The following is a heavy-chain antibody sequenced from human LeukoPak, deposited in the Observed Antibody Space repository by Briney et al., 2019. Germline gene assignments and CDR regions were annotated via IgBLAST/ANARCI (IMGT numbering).Heavy chain of an antibody. CDR2: IYHSGST. D-gene: IGHD3-22*01. V-gene: IGHV4-4*02. Sequence: PSETLSLTCAVSGGSISSSNWWSWVRQPPGKGLEWIGEIYHSGSTNYSPSLKSRVTISVDKSKNQFSLKLSSVTAADTAVYYCARVNYYDSSGYYGVWGQGTTVTVSS. J-gene: IGHJ6*02. CDR1: GGSISSSNW. CDR3: ARVNYYDSSGYYGV.